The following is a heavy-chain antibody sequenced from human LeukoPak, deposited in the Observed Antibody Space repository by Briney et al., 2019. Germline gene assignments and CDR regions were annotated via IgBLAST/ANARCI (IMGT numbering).Heavy chain of an antibody. V-gene: IGHV3-23*01. D-gene: IGHD2-2*01. CDR1: GFTFSSYA. CDR3: AQDIVVVPAAMAGGDFDY. J-gene: IGHJ4*02. Sequence: GGSLRLSCAASGFTFSSYAMSWVRQAPGEGLEWVSAISGSGGSTYYADSVKGRFTISRDHSKNTLYLQMNSLRAEDTAVYYCAQDIVVVPAAMAGGDFDYWGQGTLVTVSS. CDR2: ISGSGGST.